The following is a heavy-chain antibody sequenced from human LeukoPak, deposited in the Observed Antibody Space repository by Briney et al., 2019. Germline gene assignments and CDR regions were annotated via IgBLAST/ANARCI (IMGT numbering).Heavy chain of an antibody. J-gene: IGHJ4*02. D-gene: IGHD2-2*01. CDR3: ARGTLGYCSSTSCYRSSDFDY. V-gene: IGHV4-34*01. Sequence: SETLSLTCAVYGGSFSGYYWSWIRQPPGKGLEWIGEINHSGSTNYNPSLKSRVTISVDTSKNQFSLKLSSVTAADTAVYYCARGTLGYCSSTSCYRSSDFDYWGQGTLVTVSS. CDR1: GGSFSGYY. CDR2: INHSGST.